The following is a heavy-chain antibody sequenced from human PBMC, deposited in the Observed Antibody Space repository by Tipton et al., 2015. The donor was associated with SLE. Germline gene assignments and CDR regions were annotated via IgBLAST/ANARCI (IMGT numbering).Heavy chain of an antibody. CDR3: ASRLELGRVGYFDY. CDR2: ISYDGSNK. D-gene: IGHD7-27*01. Sequence: SLRLSCAASGFTFSNYAMHWVRQAPGKGLEWVAVISYDGSNKYYADSVKGRFTISRDNSKNTLYLQMNSLRAEDTAVYYCASRLELGRVGYFDYWGQGTLVTVSS. J-gene: IGHJ4*02. V-gene: IGHV3-30-3*01. CDR1: GFTFSNYA.